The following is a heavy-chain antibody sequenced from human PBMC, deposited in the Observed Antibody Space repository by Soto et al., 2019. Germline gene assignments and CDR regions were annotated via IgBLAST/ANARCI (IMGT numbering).Heavy chain of an antibody. J-gene: IGHJ6*02. Sequence: GASVKVSCKASGYTFTSYGISWVRQAPGQGLEWMGWISAYNGNTNYAQKLQGRVTMTTDTSTSTAYMELRSQRSDDTAVYYCARDPPGSGWYYYYGMDVWGQGTTVTVSS. CDR2: ISAYNGNT. CDR1: GYTFTSYG. CDR3: ARDPPGSGWYYYYGMDV. D-gene: IGHD6-19*01. V-gene: IGHV1-18*04.